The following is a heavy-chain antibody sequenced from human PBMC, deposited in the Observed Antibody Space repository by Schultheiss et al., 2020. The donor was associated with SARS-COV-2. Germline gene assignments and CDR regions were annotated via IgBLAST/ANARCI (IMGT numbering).Heavy chain of an antibody. CDR2: ISSSSSYI. CDR3: ARVGSEGPYDYVWGSYRYYGMDV. Sequence: GGSLRLSCAASGFTFSSYSMNWVRQAPGKGLEWVSSISSSSSYIYYADSVKGRFTISRDNSKNTLYLQMNSLRAEDTAVYYCARVGSEGPYDYVWGSYRYYGMDVWGQGTTVTVSS. V-gene: IGHV3-21*01. D-gene: IGHD3-16*02. CDR1: GFTFSSYS. J-gene: IGHJ6*02.